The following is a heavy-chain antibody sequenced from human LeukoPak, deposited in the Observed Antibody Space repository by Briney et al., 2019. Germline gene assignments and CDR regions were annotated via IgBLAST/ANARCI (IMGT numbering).Heavy chain of an antibody. V-gene: IGHV1-18*01. Sequence: ASVKVSCKASGYTFTSYGISWVRQAPGQGLEWMGWISAYHGNANYAQKFTGRVTMTTDTSTSTAYMELRSLRSDDTAVYYCARDQDYCHSARCYQFDYWGQGTLVTVSS. CDR1: GYTFTSYG. CDR2: ISAYHGNA. CDR3: ARDQDYCHSARCYQFDY. J-gene: IGHJ4*02. D-gene: IGHD2-2*01.